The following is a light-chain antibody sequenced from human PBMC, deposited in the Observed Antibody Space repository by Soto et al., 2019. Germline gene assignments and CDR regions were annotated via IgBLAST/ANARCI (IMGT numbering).Light chain of an antibody. CDR1: SSDIGIYVY. CDR3: SSYATTDTVV. CDR2: EVT. Sequence: QSALTQPASVSGSPGQSITISCTGTSSDIGIYVYVSWYQQHPGKAPKLIIYEVTSRPSGVSNRFSGSKSGNTASLTISGLQAEDEADYYCSSYATTDTVVFGGGTKLTVL. J-gene: IGLJ2*01. V-gene: IGLV2-14*01.